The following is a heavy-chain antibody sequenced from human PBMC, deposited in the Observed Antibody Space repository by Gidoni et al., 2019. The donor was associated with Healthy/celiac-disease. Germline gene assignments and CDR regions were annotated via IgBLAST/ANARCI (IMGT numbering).Heavy chain of an antibody. J-gene: IGHJ3*02. Sequence: QVQLVQFGAEVKKPGSSVKVSCKASGGTFSSYAISWVRQAPGQGLEWMGGIIPIFGTANDAQKFQGRVTITADESTSTAYMELSSLRSEDTAVYYCASQLLYYYDSSGYYREAFDIWGQGTMVTVSS. D-gene: IGHD3-22*01. CDR1: GGTFSSYA. CDR2: IIPIFGTA. V-gene: IGHV1-69*01. CDR3: ASQLLYYYDSSGYYREAFDI.